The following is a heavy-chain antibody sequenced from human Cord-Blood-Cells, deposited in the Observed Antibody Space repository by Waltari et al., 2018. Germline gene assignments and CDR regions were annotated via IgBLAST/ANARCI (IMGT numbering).Heavy chain of an antibody. D-gene: IGHD3-3*01. V-gene: IGHV1-8*01. CDR1: GYTFTSYD. J-gene: IGHJ6*02. Sequence: QVQLVQSGADVKKPGASVKVSCKASGYTFTSYDINWVRQATGQGLEWMGWMNPNSGNTGYAQKFQGRATMTRNTSISTAYMELSSLRSEDTAVYYCARSFWSGYYTYYYYGMDVWGQGTTVTVSS. CDR3: ARSFWSGYYTYYYYGMDV. CDR2: MNPNSGNT.